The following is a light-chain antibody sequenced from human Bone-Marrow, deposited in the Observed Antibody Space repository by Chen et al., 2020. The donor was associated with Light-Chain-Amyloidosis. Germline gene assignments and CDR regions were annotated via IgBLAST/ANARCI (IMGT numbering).Light chain of an antibody. V-gene: IGLV1-40*01. CDR3: QSYDTALLSLV. J-gene: IGLJ2*01. CDR1: RSNLGAGYD. CDR2: DSD. Sequence: QSVLTQPPSMSEAPGQRVTISRTGSRSNLGAGYDVHWYQQLPGTSPKLLIYDSDIRPSGVPDRFSASKSGTSASLSITGLQVADEADYYCQSYDTALLSLVFGGGTKLTV.